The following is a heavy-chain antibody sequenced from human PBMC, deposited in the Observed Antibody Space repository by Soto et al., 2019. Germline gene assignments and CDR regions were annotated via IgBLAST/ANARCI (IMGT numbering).Heavy chain of an antibody. V-gene: IGHV1-8*01. CDR2: MNPNSGNT. J-gene: IGHJ3*02. CDR1: GYTFTSYD. Sequence: ASVKVSCKASGYTFTSYDINWVRQATGQGLEWMGWMNPNSGNTGYAQKFQGRVTMTRNTSISTAYMELSSLRSEDTAVYYCARASWSADAFDIWGQGTMVTVS. CDR3: ARASWSADAFDI.